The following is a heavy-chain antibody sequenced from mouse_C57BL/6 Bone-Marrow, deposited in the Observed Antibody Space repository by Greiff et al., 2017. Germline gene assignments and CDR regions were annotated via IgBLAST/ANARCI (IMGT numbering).Heavy chain of an antibody. CDR2: IRNKANGYTT. D-gene: IGHD1-1*01. CDR3: ARYLYGSSLYYYAMDY. V-gene: IGHV7-3*01. Sequence: EVKLVESGGGLVQPGGSLSLSCAASGFTFTDYYMSWVRQPPGKALEWLGFIRNKANGYTTEYSASVKGRFTISRDNSQSILYLQMNALRAEDSATYYCARYLYGSSLYYYAMDYWGQGTSVTVSS. J-gene: IGHJ4*01. CDR1: GFTFTDYY.